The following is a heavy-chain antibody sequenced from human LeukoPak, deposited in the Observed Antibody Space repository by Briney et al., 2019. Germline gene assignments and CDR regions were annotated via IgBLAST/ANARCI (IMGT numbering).Heavy chain of an antibody. D-gene: IGHD2-15*01. CDR1: GFTFDDYA. V-gene: IGHV3-9*01. CDR3: AKDARYCSGGSCYLGAGWFDP. CDR2: ISWNSGNI. J-gene: IGHJ5*02. Sequence: GRSLRLSCAASGFTFDDYAMHWVRQAPGKGLEWVSGISWNSGNIGYADSVKGRFTISRDNAKNSLYLQMNSLRAEDTALYYCAKDARYCSGGSCYLGAGWFDPWGQGTLVTVSS.